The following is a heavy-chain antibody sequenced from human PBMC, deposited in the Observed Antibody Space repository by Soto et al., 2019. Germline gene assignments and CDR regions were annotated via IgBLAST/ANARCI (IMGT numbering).Heavy chain of an antibody. V-gene: IGHV3-21*01. CDR1: GFTFSSYS. CDR2: ISSSSSYI. Sequence: NPGGSLRLSCAASGFTFSSYSMNWVRQAPGKGLEWVSSISSSSSYIYYADSVKGRFTISRDNAKNSLYLQMNSLRAEDTAVYYCARDAAVAGSKTKYYYYYGMDVWGQGTTVTVSS. J-gene: IGHJ6*02. CDR3: ARDAAVAGSKTKYYYYYGMDV. D-gene: IGHD6-19*01.